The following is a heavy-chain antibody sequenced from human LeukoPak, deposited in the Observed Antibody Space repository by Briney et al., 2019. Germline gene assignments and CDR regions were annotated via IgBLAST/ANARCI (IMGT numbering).Heavy chain of an antibody. CDR1: GLTFDESA. CDR2: ISWNSGSI. V-gene: IGHV3-9*01. CDR3: ARDLPDFDY. J-gene: IGHJ4*02. Sequence: GRSLRLSCAASGLTFDESAMHWVRQVPGKGLEWVSGISWNSGSIGYADSVKGRFTISRDNAKNSLYLQMNSLRAEDTAVYYCARDLPDFDYWGQGTLVTVSS.